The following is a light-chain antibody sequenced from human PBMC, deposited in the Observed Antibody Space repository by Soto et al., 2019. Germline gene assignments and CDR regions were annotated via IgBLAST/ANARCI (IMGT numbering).Light chain of an antibody. CDR1: QSISSS. V-gene: IGKV1-39*01. CDR2: AAS. CDR3: QQSYSTPVYT. Sequence: DIQMTQSPSSLSASVGDRVTITCRASQSISSSLNWYQQKPGKAPKLLIYAASSLQSGVPSRFSGSGSGTDFTLSISSLQPEDFATYYCQQSYSTPVYTFGQGTQLEIK. J-gene: IGKJ2*01.